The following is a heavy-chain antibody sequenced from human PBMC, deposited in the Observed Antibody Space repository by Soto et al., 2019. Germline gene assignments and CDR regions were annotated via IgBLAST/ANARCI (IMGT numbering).Heavy chain of an antibody. CDR1: GVSISSGGYY. Sequence: PSETLSLTCTVSGVSISSGGYYWSWIRQHPGKGLEWIGYIYYSGSTYYNPSLKSRVTISVDTSKNQFSLKLSSVTAADTAVYYCARVGDILTGYSFDYWGQGTLVTVSS. V-gene: IGHV4-31*03. J-gene: IGHJ4*02. CDR3: ARVGDILTGYSFDY. D-gene: IGHD3-9*01. CDR2: IYYSGST.